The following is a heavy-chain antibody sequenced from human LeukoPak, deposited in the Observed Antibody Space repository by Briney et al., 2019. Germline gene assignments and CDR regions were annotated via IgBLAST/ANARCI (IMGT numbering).Heavy chain of an antibody. CDR2: IYYSGST. J-gene: IGHJ4*02. Sequence: PSETLSLTCTVSGGSISSSSYYWGWIRQPPGKGLEWFVSIYYSGSTYYNPSLKSRVTISVDTSKNQFSLKLSSVTAADTDVYYCSVVVVSANSADYWGQGTLVTVSS. CDR3: SVVVVSANSADY. D-gene: IGHD2-2*01. V-gene: IGHV4-39*07. CDR1: GGSISSSSYY.